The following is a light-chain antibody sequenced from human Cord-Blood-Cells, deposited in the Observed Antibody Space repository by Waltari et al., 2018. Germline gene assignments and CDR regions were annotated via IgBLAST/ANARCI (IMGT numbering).Light chain of an antibody. CDR1: SSNIGSKY. J-gene: IGLJ3*02. V-gene: IGLV1-47*01. CDR3: AAWDDSLSGPV. Sequence: QYVLTQPPSASGTPGQRVTISCSGSSSNIGSKYVYWYQQLPGTAPKLLIYRNNQRPSGVPDRFSGSKSGTSASLAISGLRSEDEADYYCAAWDDSLSGPVFGGGTKLTVL. CDR2: RNN.